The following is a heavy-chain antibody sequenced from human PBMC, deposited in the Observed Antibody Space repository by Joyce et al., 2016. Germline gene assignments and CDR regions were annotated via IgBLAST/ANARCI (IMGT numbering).Heavy chain of an antibody. V-gene: IGHV4-34*01. D-gene: IGHD6-19*01. CDR2: INNSGVT. J-gene: IGHJ4*02. CDR3: ARSQWLAPLMY. Sequence: QVQLQQWGAGLLKPSETLSLTCAVSGGPFRGFFWTWVRQPPGKGLEWIGDINNSGVTNYNPSLKTRVTFSVDTSKNQFSLKLTSLSAADTAVDYCARSQWLAPLMYWGQGTPVTVSS. CDR1: GGPFRGFF.